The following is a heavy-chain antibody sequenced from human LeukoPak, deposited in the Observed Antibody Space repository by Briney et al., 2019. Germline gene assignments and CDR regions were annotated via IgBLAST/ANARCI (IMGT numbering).Heavy chain of an antibody. CDR1: GFSFSIYG. V-gene: IGHV3-30*02. Sequence: GGSLRLPCAASGFSFSIYGMHWVRQAPGKGLEWVVFIWSDGSNKYYADPVKGRFTSSRDESKNTLYLQMNSLRAVDTAVYFCAKESDSAGACDFWGQGTLVTVSS. CDR2: IWSDGSNK. J-gene: IGHJ4*02. D-gene: IGHD2-21*02. CDR3: AKESDSAGACDF.